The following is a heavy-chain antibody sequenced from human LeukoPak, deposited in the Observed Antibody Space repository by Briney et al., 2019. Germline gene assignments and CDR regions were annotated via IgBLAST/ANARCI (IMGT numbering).Heavy chain of an antibody. Sequence: ASVKVSCKASGYDFTSVGITWVRQAPGQGLEWRGWISPYNGDTRYVQKLQGRATMTTDTSTTTAYMERGSLRFDDTAVYYCARAGSGSGWYFDYWGQGTLVTVSS. D-gene: IGHD6-19*01. CDR2: ISPYNGDT. CDR1: GYDFTSVG. V-gene: IGHV1-18*01. CDR3: ARAGSGSGWYFDY. J-gene: IGHJ4*02.